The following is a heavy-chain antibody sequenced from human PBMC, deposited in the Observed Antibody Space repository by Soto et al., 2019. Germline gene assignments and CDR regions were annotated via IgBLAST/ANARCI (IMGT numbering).Heavy chain of an antibody. CDR1: GGTFSSYA. J-gene: IGHJ6*02. D-gene: IGHD3-3*01. CDR2: IIPIFGTA. CDR3: ARGARVLEWSRDSYHYYYYGMDV. Sequence: SVKVSCKASGGTFSSYAISWVRQAPGQGLGWMGGIIPIFGTANYAQKFQGRVTITADESTSTAYMELSSLRSEDTAVYYCARGARVLEWSRDSYHYYYYGMDVWGQGTTVTVSS. V-gene: IGHV1-69*13.